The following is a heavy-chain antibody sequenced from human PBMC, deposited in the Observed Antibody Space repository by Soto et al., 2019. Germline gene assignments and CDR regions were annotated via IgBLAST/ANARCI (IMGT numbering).Heavy chain of an antibody. D-gene: IGHD4-17*01. CDR2: IKQDGSEK. CDR3: ARDQGSAYYGDYDWFDP. J-gene: IGHJ5*02. CDR1: GFTFSSYW. Sequence: GGSLRLSCAASGFTFSSYWMSWVRQAPGKGLEWVANIKQDGSEKYYVDSVKGRFTISGDNAKNSLYLQMNSLRAEDTAVYYCARDQGSAYYGDYDWFDPWGQGTLVTVSS. V-gene: IGHV3-7*01.